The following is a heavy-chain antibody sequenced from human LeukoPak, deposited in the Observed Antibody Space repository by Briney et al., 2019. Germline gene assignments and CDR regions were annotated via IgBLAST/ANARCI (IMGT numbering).Heavy chain of an antibody. D-gene: IGHD6-6*01. J-gene: IGHJ4*02. CDR1: GFTFSSYW. Sequence: GGSLRLSCAASGFTFSSYWMSWVRQAPGKGLEWVANIKQDGSEKYYVDSVEGRFTMSRDNAKNSLYLQMNSLRAEDTAVYYCARDRGYSSSSHFDYWGQGTLVTVSS. CDR2: IKQDGSEK. V-gene: IGHV3-7*01. CDR3: ARDRGYSSSSHFDY.